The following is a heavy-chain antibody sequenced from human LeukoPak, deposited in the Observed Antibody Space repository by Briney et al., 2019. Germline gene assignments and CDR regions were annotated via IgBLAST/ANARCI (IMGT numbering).Heavy chain of an antibody. V-gene: IGHV1-2*02. CDR3: ALGRRDGYNYADY. CDR1: GYTFTGYY. J-gene: IGHJ4*02. Sequence: ASVKVSCKASGYTFTGYYMHWVRQAPGQGLEWMGWINPNSGVTNYAQNFQGRVTMTRDTSISTAYVELSKLRSDDTAVYYCALGRRDGYNYADYWGQGTLVTVSS. D-gene: IGHD5-24*01. CDR2: INPNSGVT.